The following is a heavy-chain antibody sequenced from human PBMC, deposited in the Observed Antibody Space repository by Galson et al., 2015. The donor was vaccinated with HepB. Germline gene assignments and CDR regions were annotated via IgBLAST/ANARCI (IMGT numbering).Heavy chain of an antibody. J-gene: IGHJ6*02. CDR2: IRSKANSYAT. V-gene: IGHV3-73*01. CDR3: TSPGYSYLYGMDV. CDR1: GFTFSGSA. D-gene: IGHD5-18*01. Sequence: SLRLSCAASGFTFSGSAMHWVRQASGRGLEWVGRIRSKANSYATAYAASVKGRFTISRDDSKNTAYLQMNSLKTEDTAVYYCTSPGYSYLYGMDVWGQGTTVTVSS.